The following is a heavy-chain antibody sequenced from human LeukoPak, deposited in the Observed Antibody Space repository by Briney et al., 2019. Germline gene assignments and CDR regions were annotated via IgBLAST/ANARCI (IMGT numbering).Heavy chain of an antibody. CDR2: SGDSDGST. Sequence: GGSLRLSCAASGFTFSGSGMSWVRQAPGKGLEWISSSGDSDGSTYYADSLKGRFTISRDNSKNTLYLQMNNLRAEDTAVCYCAKGGCRGTCNPLAYWGQGALVTVSP. J-gene: IGHJ4*02. CDR1: GFTFSGSG. CDR3: AKGGCRGTCNPLAY. V-gene: IGHV3-23*01. D-gene: IGHD2-15*01.